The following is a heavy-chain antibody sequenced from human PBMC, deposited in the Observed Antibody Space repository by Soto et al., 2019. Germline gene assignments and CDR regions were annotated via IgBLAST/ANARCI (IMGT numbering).Heavy chain of an antibody. J-gene: IGHJ4*02. CDR3: AKDRQFRSYYESAGHYND. Sequence: EVQLLESGGGLVQPGGSLRLTCVGSGFTFRNQDMRWVRQAPGKGLEWVSGISGRGGVTYYAESVKGRFTISRDNSKKTLYLKMNNLRANDTAVYYCAKDRQFRSYYESAGHYNDWGQGTLVTVSS. D-gene: IGHD3-22*01. V-gene: IGHV3-23*01. CDR1: GFTFRNQD. CDR2: ISGRGGVT.